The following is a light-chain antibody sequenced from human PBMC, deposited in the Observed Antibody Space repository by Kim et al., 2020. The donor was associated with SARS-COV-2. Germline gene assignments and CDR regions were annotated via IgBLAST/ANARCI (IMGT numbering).Light chain of an antibody. Sequence: SVSAGERATLSCRASQSVSSNLAWYQQKPGQAPRLLIYGASTRATGIPARFSGSGSGTEFTLTISSLQSEDFAVYYCQQYNNWLYTFGQGTKLEI. CDR3: QQYNNWLYT. CDR1: QSVSSN. CDR2: GAS. V-gene: IGKV3-15*01. J-gene: IGKJ2*01.